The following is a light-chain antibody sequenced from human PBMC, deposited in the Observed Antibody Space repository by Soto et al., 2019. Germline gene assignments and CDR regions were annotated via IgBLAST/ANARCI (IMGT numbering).Light chain of an antibody. J-gene: IGKJ2*01. CDR2: DAS. CDR3: QQYNNWPPYT. CDR1: QSVSTN. Sequence: EIVMTQSPATLSASPGERATLSCRASQSVSTNLAWYQQKPGQAPRLLIYDASTMATGIPARFSGSGSGTEFTLTISGLQSVDFAVYYCQQYNNWPPYTFGQGTKLEI. V-gene: IGKV3-15*01.